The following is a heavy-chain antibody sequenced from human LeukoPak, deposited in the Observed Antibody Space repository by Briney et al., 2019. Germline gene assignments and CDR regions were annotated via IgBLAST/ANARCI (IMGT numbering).Heavy chain of an antibody. Sequence: ASVKVSCKASGYTFTSYGFSWVRQAPGQGPEWMGWISAYDGNTNSAQKFQGRVTMTTDTSTTTAYMELSSLRSEDTAVYYCAREGVVGHAFDIWGQGTMVTVSS. CDR1: GYTFTSYG. CDR3: AREGVVGHAFDI. CDR2: ISAYDGNT. J-gene: IGHJ3*02. D-gene: IGHD2-2*01. V-gene: IGHV1-18*01.